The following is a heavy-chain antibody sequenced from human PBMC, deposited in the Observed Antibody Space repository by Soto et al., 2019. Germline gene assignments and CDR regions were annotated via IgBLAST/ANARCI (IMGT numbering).Heavy chain of an antibody. V-gene: IGHV4-31*03. CDR2: IYYSGST. J-gene: IGHJ4*02. CDR3: ARGGDPRLVALSNFDY. D-gene: IGHD2-8*02. CDR1: GGSISSGGYY. Sequence: QVQLQESGPGLVKPSQTLSLTCTVSGGSISSGGYYWSWIRQHPGKGLEWIGYIYYSGSTYYNPSLKSRVTISVDTSKNQFSLKLSSVTAADTAVYYCARGGDPRLVALSNFDYWGQGTLVTVSS.